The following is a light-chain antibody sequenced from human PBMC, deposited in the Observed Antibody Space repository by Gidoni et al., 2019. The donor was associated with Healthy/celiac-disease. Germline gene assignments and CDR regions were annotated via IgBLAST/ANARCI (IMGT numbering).Light chain of an antibody. V-gene: IGLV1-40*01. CDR1: SSNLGSGYA. Sequence: QSVMTQPHSVSGAPGLRVTISCPGCSSNLGSGYAAHWYQQLPGTAPKLLIYGNSNRPSGVPDRFSVSKSGTSASLAITGLQAEDEADYYCQSYDSSLSGYVFGTGTKVTVL. J-gene: IGLJ1*01. CDR2: GNS. CDR3: QSYDSSLSGYV.